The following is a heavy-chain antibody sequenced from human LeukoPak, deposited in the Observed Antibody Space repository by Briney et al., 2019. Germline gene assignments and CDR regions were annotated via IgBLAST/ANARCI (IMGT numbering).Heavy chain of an antibody. CDR3: ASVDFDWLFRIDY. Sequence: PGGSLRLSCAASGFTFDDYAVHWVRQAPGKGLEWVSLISGDGGSTYYADSVKGRFTISRDNSKNSLYLQMNSLRTEDTALYYCASVDFDWLFRIDYWGQGTLVTVSS. V-gene: IGHV3-43*02. J-gene: IGHJ4*02. CDR2: ISGDGGST. CDR1: GFTFDDYA. D-gene: IGHD3-9*01.